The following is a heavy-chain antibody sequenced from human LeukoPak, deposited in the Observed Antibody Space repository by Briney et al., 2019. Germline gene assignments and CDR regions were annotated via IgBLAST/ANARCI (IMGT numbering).Heavy chain of an antibody. Sequence: PGGSLRLSCAASGFTFSSYWMGWVRQAPGRGLEWVSSISGSGGSTYYADSVKGRFTISRDHSKNTLYLQMNSLRAEDTAVYYCAKDQGYSSAWYSRDGFDMWGQGTMVTVSS. CDR1: GFTFSSYW. D-gene: IGHD6-19*01. J-gene: IGHJ3*02. CDR2: ISGSGGST. CDR3: AKDQGYSSAWYSRDGFDM. V-gene: IGHV3-23*01.